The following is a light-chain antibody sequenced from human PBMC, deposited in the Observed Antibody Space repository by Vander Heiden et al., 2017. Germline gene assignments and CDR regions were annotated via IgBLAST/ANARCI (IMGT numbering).Light chain of an antibody. V-gene: IGKV1-39*01. CDR1: QSISSY. J-gene: IGKJ2*01. CDR3: QQSYSNLRT. Sequence: DIHLTQPPSSLSASVGDRVTITCRASQSISSYLDWYQQKPGKAPKLLIYAASSLQSGVPSRFSGSGSGTEFTLTISSLQPEDFATYYCQQSYSNLRTFGQGTKLEIK. CDR2: AAS.